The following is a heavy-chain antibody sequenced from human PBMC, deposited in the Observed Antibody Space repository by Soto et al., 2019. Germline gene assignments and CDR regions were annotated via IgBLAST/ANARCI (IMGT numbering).Heavy chain of an antibody. Sequence: ASVKVSCKASGYTFTDYAIHWVRQAPGQRLEWMGWIAPGNGNTKYSQKFQGRVTITRHTSATTAYMELSSLRSEDTAVYYCAKGSRMWTTDYWGEGTLVTV. D-gene: IGHD1-1*01. J-gene: IGHJ4*02. CDR1: GYTFTDYA. CDR2: IAPGNGNT. V-gene: IGHV1-3*01. CDR3: AKGSRMWTTDY.